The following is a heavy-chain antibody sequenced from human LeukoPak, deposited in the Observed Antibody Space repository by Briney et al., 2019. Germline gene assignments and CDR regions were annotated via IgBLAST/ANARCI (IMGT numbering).Heavy chain of an antibody. CDR1: GGSINSGGYY. Sequence: PSETLSLTCTVSGGSINSGGYYWSWIRHHPGTGLEWIGYIYYSGSTYYNPSLKSRVTISLDTSKNQFSLKLSSVTAADTAVYYCARASIATHWFDPWGQGTLVTVSS. D-gene: IGHD6-6*01. CDR3: ARASIATHWFDP. V-gene: IGHV4-31*03. CDR2: IYYSGST. J-gene: IGHJ5*02.